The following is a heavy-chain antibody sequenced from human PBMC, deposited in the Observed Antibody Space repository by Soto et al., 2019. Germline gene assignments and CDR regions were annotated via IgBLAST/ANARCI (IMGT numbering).Heavy chain of an antibody. CDR2: ISGSGGST. D-gene: IGHD3-3*01. Sequence: GGSLRLSCAASGFTFGSYAVSWVRQAPGKGLEWVSAISGSGGSTYYADSVKGRFTISRDNSKNTLYLQMNSLRAEDTAVYYCAKIQPAYYDFWSGYSPNWFDPWGQGTLVTVSS. CDR1: GFTFGSYA. J-gene: IGHJ5*02. V-gene: IGHV3-23*01. CDR3: AKIQPAYYDFWSGYSPNWFDP.